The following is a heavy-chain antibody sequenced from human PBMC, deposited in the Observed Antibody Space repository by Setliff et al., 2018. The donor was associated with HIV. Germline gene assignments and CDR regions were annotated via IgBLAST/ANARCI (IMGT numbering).Heavy chain of an antibody. J-gene: IGHJ1*01. Sequence: GASVKVSCKASGGTFNIYSIHWVRQAPGQGLEWMGGINPIFGTPHYGQRFQGRVTITADESTSTAYMELNGLRSEDTAVYYCARDHMSVGAWVGATSRGLFQHWGQGTLVTVSS. D-gene: IGHD1-26*01. CDR2: INPIFGTP. CDR3: ARDHMSVGAWVGATSRGLFQH. CDR1: GGTFNIYS. V-gene: IGHV1-69*13.